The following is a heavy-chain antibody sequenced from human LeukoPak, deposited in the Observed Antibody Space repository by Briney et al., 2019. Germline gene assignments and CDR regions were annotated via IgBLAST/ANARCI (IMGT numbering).Heavy chain of an antibody. J-gene: IGHJ4*02. CDR1: GGTFSSYA. Sequence: SVKVSCKAPGGTFSSYAISWVRQAPGQGLEWMGGIIPIFGTANYAQKFQGRVTITTDESTSTAYMELSSLRSEDTAVYYCARDNYYGSGSYGYWGQGTLVTVSS. CDR2: IIPIFGTA. CDR3: ARDNYYGSGSYGY. D-gene: IGHD3-10*01. V-gene: IGHV1-69*05.